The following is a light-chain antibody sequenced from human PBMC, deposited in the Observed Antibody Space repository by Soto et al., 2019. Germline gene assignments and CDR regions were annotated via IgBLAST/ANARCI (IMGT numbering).Light chain of an antibody. CDR3: QQFNTYPFT. Sequence: AIQLTQSPSSLSASVGDRVTITCRASQDIRGDLAWYQQKPGKAPKFLIFDVSTLQSGVPSRFCGSGSGTDFTLHISSLQPEDFATYYCQQFNTYPFTFVQGTRLEIK. CDR2: DVS. CDR1: QDIRGD. V-gene: IGKV1-13*02. J-gene: IGKJ5*01.